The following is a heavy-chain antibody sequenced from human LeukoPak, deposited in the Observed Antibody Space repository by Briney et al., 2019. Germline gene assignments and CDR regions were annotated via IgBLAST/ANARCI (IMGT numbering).Heavy chain of an antibody. J-gene: IGHJ3*02. CDR2: INPNSGGT. Sequence: ASVKVSCKASGYTFTGYYMHWVRQAPGQGLEWMGWINPNSGGTNYAQKFQGRVTMTRDMSTSTVYMELSSLRSEDTAVYYCAGAWGPTVVTNHDAFDIWGQGTMVTVSS. CDR1: GYTFTGYY. D-gene: IGHD4-23*01. V-gene: IGHV1-2*02. CDR3: AGAWGPTVVTNHDAFDI.